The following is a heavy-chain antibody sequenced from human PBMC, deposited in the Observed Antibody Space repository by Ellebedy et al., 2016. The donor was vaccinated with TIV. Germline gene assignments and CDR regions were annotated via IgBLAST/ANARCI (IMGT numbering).Heavy chain of an antibody. CDR3: ARDPSWCQNCLDA. D-gene: IGHD2-8*01. V-gene: IGHV6-1*01. CDR1: GDTFSNTGAA. CDR2: TYYRSSWYN. J-gene: IGHJ6*02. Sequence: MPSETLSLTCAISGDTFSNTGAAWNWLRWSPSRGLEWLGRTYYRSSWYNDYAVSVKSRIPINPDTSKNQFSLQLNYVTPEETAVYFCARDPSWCQNCLDAWGRGTAVTVSS.